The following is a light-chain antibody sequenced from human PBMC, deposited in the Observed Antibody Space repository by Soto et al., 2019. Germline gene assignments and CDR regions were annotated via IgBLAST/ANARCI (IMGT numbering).Light chain of an antibody. CDR1: SSDVGSYKF. Sequence: QSALTQPASVSESPGQSITISCTGSSSDVGSYKFVSWYQQRPGKAPKLIIYEGSKRPSGVSDRFSGSKSGNTASLTISGLQTEDEADYYCCSYAGRNTYVLFGGGTKLTVL. V-gene: IGLV2-23*01. CDR2: EGS. J-gene: IGLJ2*01. CDR3: CSYAGRNTYVL.